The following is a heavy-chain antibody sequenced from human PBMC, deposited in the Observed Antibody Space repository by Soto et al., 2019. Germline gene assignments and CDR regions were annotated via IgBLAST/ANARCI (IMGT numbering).Heavy chain of an antibody. CDR1: GFTFSSYG. CDR3: VRRNPSLGYGLDV. V-gene: IGHV3-23*01. J-gene: IGHJ6*02. CDR2: ISGIGDHI. D-gene: IGHD6-13*01. Sequence: EVQLLESGGGLGQPGGSLRLSCVASGFTFSSYGMSWVRQAPGKGPEWVSAISGIGDHIFYEDSVKGRFTISRDNSQNTLSLQMNSLRADDTAVDYCVRRNPSLGYGLDVWGQGTTVTVAS.